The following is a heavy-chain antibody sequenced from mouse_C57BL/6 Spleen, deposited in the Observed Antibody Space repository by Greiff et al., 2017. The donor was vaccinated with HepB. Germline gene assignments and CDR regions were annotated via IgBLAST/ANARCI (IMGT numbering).Heavy chain of an antibody. V-gene: IGHV1-20*01. CDR1: GYSFTGYF. CDR2: INPYNGDT. CDR3: ARHSNHYYFDY. D-gene: IGHD2-5*01. Sequence: DVQLQESGPELVKPGDSVKISCKASGYSFTGYFMNWVMQSHGKSLEWIGRINPYNGDTFYNQKFKGKATLTVDKSSSTAHMELRSLTSEDSAVYYCARHSNHYYFDYWGQGTTLTVSS. J-gene: IGHJ2*01.